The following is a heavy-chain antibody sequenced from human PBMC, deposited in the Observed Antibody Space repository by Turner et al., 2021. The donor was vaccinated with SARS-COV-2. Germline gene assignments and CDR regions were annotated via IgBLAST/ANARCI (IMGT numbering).Heavy chain of an antibody. CDR3: ARSWRMSNSDFDY. D-gene: IGHD6-13*01. CDR2: IIPIFGRA. V-gene: IGHV1-69*06. CDR1: GGTFSSYA. Sequence: QVQLVQSGAEVKKPGSSVKVSCKASGGTFSSYAISWVRQDPGQGLEWMGGIIPIFGRANYAQKFEGRVTITADKSTSTAYMELSSLRSDDTAVYYCARSWRMSNSDFDYWGQGTLVTVSS. J-gene: IGHJ4*02.